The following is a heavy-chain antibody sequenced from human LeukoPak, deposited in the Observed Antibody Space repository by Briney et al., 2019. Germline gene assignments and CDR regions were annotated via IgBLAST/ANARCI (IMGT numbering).Heavy chain of an antibody. V-gene: IGHV4-59*01. CDR2: IYYSGST. CDR3: ARVSSGSDAFDI. Sequence: SETLSLTCTVSGGSISSYYWSWIRQPPGKGLEWIGYIYYSGSTNYNPSLKCRVTISVDTSKNQFSLKLSSVTAADTAVYYCARVSSGSDAFDIWGQGTMVTVSS. J-gene: IGHJ3*02. CDR1: GGSISSYY. D-gene: IGHD3-22*01.